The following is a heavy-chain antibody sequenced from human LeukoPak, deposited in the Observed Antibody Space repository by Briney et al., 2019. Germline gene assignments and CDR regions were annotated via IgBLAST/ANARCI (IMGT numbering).Heavy chain of an antibody. Sequence: GGSLRLSCAASGFTFSSYGMHWVRQAPGKGLEWVAVISYDGSNKYYADSVKGRFTISRDNSKNTLYLQMNSLRAEDTAVYYCAKAITMVRGVIDPFDYWGQGTLVTVSS. CDR2: ISYDGSNK. CDR1: GFTFSSYG. D-gene: IGHD3-10*01. V-gene: IGHV3-30*18. J-gene: IGHJ4*02. CDR3: AKAITMVRGVIDPFDY.